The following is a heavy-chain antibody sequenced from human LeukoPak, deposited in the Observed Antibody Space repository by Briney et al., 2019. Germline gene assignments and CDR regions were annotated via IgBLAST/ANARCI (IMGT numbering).Heavy chain of an antibody. CDR2: IDWDDDK. J-gene: IGHJ6*02. CDR1: GFSLSTSGMC. CDR3: ARIPYSGSSWGYYYYGMDV. D-gene: IGHD6-6*01. Sequence: SGPALVKPTQTLTLTCTFSGFSLSTSGMCVSWIRQPLGKALEWLALIDWDDDKYYSTSLKTRLTISKDTSKNQVVLTMTNMDPVDTATYYCARIPYSGSSWGYYYYGMDVWGQGTTVTVSS. V-gene: IGHV2-70*01.